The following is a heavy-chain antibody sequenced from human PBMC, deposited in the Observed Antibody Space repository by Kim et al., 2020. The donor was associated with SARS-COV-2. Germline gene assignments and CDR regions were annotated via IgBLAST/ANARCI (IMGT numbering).Heavy chain of an antibody. CDR1: GFSFSTSE. CDR2: INSPARTI. Sequence: GGSLRLSCAASGFSFSTSEMNWVRQAPGKGLEWVSYINSPARTIFYADSVKGRFTISRDNAKNSLYLLMNSLRADDTAVYYCARERSDRAFDIWGQGTMVTVSS. CDR3: ARERSDRAFDI. D-gene: IGHD3-22*01. V-gene: IGHV3-48*03. J-gene: IGHJ3*02.